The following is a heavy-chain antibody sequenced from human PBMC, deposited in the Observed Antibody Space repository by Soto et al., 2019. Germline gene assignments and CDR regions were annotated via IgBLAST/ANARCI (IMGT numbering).Heavy chain of an antibody. V-gene: IGHV3-53*01. CDR1: EFTLSSNY. CDR2: IYSGGST. J-gene: IGHJ6*02. CDR3: ARYIAVAGSGYYLMAF. D-gene: IGHD6-19*01. Sequence: PGGYLRLSCAASEFTLSSNYMSWVRQAPGKGLEWVSVIYSGGSTYYAESVKGRFTIYRDNSKNTLYLQMNSLRAEDTAVYYCARYIAVAGSGYYLMAFRGQRSTVIVSS.